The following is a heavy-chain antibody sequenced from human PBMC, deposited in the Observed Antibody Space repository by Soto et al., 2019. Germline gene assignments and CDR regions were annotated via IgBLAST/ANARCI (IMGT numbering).Heavy chain of an antibody. CDR1: GGTFSSYA. V-gene: IGHV1-69*12. J-gene: IGHJ6*02. D-gene: IGHD3-10*01. CDR2: IIPIFGTA. Sequence: QVQLVQSGAEVKKPGSSVKVSCKASGGTFSSYAISWVRQAPGQGLEWMGGIIPIFGTANYAQKFQGRVTITADESTSRAYLELSSLRSEDTAVDYCAGAGYGSGSYGYYYYYGMDVWGQGTTVTVSS. CDR3: AGAGYGSGSYGYYYYYGMDV.